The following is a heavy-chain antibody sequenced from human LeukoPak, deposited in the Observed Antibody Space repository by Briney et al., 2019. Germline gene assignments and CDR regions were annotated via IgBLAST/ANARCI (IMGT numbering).Heavy chain of an antibody. V-gene: IGHV3-30*01. CDR3: ARGPHYHSRLGAFDI. Sequence: GRSLRLSCAASGFTFSSYAMHWVRQAPGKGLEWVAVISYDGSNKYYADSVKGRFTISRDNSKITLYLQMNSLRAEDTAVYYCARGPHYHSRLGAFDIWGQGTMVTVSS. CDR2: ISYDGSNK. CDR1: GFTFSSYA. D-gene: IGHD1-14*01. J-gene: IGHJ3*02.